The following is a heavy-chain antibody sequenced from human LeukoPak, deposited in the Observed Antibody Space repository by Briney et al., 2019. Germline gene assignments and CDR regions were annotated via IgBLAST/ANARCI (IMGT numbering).Heavy chain of an antibody. CDR2: IWYDGSNK. V-gene: IGHV3-33*01. CDR3: ARDAGSGWYLYFDY. D-gene: IGHD6-19*01. J-gene: IGHJ4*02. CDR1: GFTFSSYG. Sequence: PGGSLRLSCAASGFTFSSYGMHWVRQAPGKGLEGVAVIWYDGSNKYYADSVKGRFTISRDNSKNTLYLQMNSLRAEDTAVYYCARDAGSGWYLYFDYWGQGPLVTVSS.